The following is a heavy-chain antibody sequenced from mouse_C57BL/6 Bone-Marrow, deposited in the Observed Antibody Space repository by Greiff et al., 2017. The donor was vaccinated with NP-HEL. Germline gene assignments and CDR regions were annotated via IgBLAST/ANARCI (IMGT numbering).Heavy chain of an antibody. Sequence: QVQLQQSGAELVRPGTSVKVSCKASGYAFTNYLIEWVNQRPGQGLEWIGVINPGSGGTNYNEKFKGKATLTADKSSSTAYMQLSSLTSEDSAVYFCARGGIYYDYAWFAYWGQGTLVTVSA. V-gene: IGHV1-54*01. CDR1: GYAFTNYL. D-gene: IGHD2-4*01. CDR2: INPGSGGT. J-gene: IGHJ3*01. CDR3: ARGGIYYDYAWFAY.